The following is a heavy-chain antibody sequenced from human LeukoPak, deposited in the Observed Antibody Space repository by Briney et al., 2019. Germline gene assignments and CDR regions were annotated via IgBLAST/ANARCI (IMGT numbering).Heavy chain of an antibody. Sequence: ASVKVSCKVSGYTLSEISMHWVRQAPGKGLEWMGGFDPEDGDAIYAQKFQGRVTLTEDTSTDTAYMELSTLRSEDTAVYYCARGEAVPAAIPRGEYYYYYMDVWGKGTTVTVSS. V-gene: IGHV1-24*01. J-gene: IGHJ6*03. CDR2: FDPEDGDA. CDR3: ARGEAVPAAIPRGEYYYYYMDV. CDR1: GYTLSEIS. D-gene: IGHD2-2*02.